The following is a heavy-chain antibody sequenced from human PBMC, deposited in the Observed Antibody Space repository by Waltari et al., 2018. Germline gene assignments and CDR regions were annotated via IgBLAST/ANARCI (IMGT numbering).Heavy chain of an antibody. D-gene: IGHD3-16*01. J-gene: IGHJ3*02. CDR3: ARDAGFYEKDDAFDI. CDR2: IYSGGST. CDR1: GFTVSSNY. V-gene: IGHV3-53*01. Sequence: EVQLVESGGGLIQPGGSLRLSCAASGFTVSSNYMSWVRQAPGKGLEWVPVIYSGGSTYYADSVKGPFTISSDNSKNALDLQMNSLRAEDTAVYYCARDAGFYEKDDAFDIWGQGTMVTVSS.